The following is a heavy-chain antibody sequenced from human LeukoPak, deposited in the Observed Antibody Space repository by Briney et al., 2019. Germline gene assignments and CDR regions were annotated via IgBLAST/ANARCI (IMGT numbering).Heavy chain of an antibody. V-gene: IGHV4-59*11. CDR1: GGSISGHY. J-gene: IGHJ6*02. D-gene: IGHD3-16*01. CDR2: IHYSGRP. CDR3: ARFGVDYDMDV. Sequence: ASETLSLTCTVSGGSISGHYWTWIRQPPGKGLEWIGQIHYSGRPDYNPSLKSRVTISVDTSKHQLSLKVTSVTGADTAVYYCARFGVDYDMDVWGQGTTVTVSS.